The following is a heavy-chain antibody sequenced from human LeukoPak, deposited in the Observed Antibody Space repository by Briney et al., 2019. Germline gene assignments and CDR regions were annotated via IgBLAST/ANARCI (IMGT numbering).Heavy chain of an antibody. Sequence: GGSLRLSCAASGFTFSSYWMHWVRQAPGKGLVWVSRINSDGSSTSYADSVKGRFTISRDNAKNTLYLQMNTLRPEDTAVYYCERGSLGYCTTTSCSPDVWGKGTTVTVSS. J-gene: IGHJ6*04. D-gene: IGHD2-2*01. V-gene: IGHV3-74*01. CDR2: INSDGSST. CDR3: ERGSLGYCTTTSCSPDV. CDR1: GFTFSSYW.